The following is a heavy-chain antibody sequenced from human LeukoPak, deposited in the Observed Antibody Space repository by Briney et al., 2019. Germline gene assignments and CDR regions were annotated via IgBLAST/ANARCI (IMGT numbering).Heavy chain of an antibody. CDR1: GFTVSSNY. D-gene: IGHD3-9*01. Sequence: PGGSLRLSCAASGFTVSSNYMSWVRQAPGKGLEWVSVIYSGGSTYYADSVQGRFTISRDNSKNALYLQMNSLRAEDTAVYYCTGRRYFDWLSPGRDGFDIWGQGTMVTVSS. J-gene: IGHJ3*02. CDR2: IYSGGST. CDR3: TGRRYFDWLSPGRDGFDI. V-gene: IGHV3-53*01.